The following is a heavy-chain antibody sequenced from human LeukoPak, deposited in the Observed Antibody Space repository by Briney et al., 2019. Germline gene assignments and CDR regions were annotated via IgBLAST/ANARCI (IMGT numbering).Heavy chain of an antibody. Sequence: GGSLRLSCAASGFTFSTYGMYWVRQAPGKGLEWAALIWNDGRKKYYADSVKGRFTISRDNSKNTLYLQLNSLRAQDTAVYYCAKGAVWTGDSESFDPCGQGILVTASS. CDR3: AKGAVWTGDSESFDP. D-gene: IGHD3/OR15-3a*01. J-gene: IGHJ5*02. CDR1: GFTFSTYG. V-gene: IGHV3-33*06. CDR2: IWNDGRKK.